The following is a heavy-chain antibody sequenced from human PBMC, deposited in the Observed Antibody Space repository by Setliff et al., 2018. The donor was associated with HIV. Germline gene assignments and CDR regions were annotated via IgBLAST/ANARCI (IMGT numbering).Heavy chain of an antibody. CDR3: ARSLVPSGYYYGRHAFDI. CDR2: IYYSGNT. D-gene: IGHD3-22*01. J-gene: IGHJ3*02. V-gene: IGHV4-59*08. CDR1: GGSIGGYY. Sequence: PSETLSLTCTVSGGSIGGYYWSWIRQPPGKGLEWIGNIYYSGNTNYNPSFKSRVTISVDTSKNQFSLRVNSVTAADTAVYYCARSLVPSGYYYGRHAFDIWGQGTKVTVSS.